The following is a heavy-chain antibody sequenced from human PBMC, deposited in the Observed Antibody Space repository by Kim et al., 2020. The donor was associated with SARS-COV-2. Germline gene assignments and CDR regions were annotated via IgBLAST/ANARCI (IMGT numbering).Heavy chain of an antibody. Sequence: SETLSLTCTVSGGSISSSSYYWGWIRQPPGKGLEWIGSIYYSGSTYYNPSLKSRVTISVDTSKNQFSLKLSSVTAADTAVYYCARQGGDYDILTGYYISAFDIWGQGTMVTVSS. CDR3: ARQGGDYDILTGYYISAFDI. V-gene: IGHV4-39*01. CDR2: IYYSGST. CDR1: GGSISSSSYY. D-gene: IGHD3-9*01. J-gene: IGHJ3*02.